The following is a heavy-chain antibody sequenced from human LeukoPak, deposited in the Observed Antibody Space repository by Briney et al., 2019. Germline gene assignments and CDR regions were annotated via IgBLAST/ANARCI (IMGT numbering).Heavy chain of an antibody. Sequence: TGGSLRLSCAASGFTFSNYGMSWVRQAPGKGLEWASSIRSSGDSTYYADSVKGRFTISRDNSKNTLYLQMSSLRAEDTAVYYCAREGWLPAGDAFDIWGQGTMVTVSS. D-gene: IGHD2-2*01. CDR2: IRSSGDST. V-gene: IGHV3-23*01. CDR1: GFTFSNYG. J-gene: IGHJ3*02. CDR3: AREGWLPAGDAFDI.